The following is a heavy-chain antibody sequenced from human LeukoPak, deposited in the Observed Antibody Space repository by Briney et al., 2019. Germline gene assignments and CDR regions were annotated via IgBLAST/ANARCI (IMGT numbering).Heavy chain of an antibody. D-gene: IGHD2-15*01. CDR3: ARDLSGPSLY. Sequence: GGSLRLSCAASGFIFSNYWMSWLRQAPGKGLEWLANIRQDGGEKYYVDSVKGRFTISRDNAKNSLYLQMNSLRAEDTAVYYCARDLSGPSLYWGQGTLVTVSS. CDR2: IRQDGGEK. J-gene: IGHJ4*02. V-gene: IGHV3-7*01. CDR1: GFIFSNYW.